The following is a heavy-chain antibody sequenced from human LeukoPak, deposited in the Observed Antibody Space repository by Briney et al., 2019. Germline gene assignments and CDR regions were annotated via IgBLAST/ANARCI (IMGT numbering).Heavy chain of an antibody. CDR3: ARGQRPQYTSTWDNWFDP. CDR1: GFPFSSYE. V-gene: IGHV3-48*03. J-gene: IGHJ5*02. Sequence: GGSLRLSCAASGFPFSSYEMNWVRQAPGKRLQWVSYISSSGNKIYYAASVKGRFTISRDNAKNSLYLQIDSLRAEDMAVYYCARGQRPQYTSTWDNWFDPWGQGTQVTVSS. CDR2: ISSSGNKI. D-gene: IGHD2-2*01.